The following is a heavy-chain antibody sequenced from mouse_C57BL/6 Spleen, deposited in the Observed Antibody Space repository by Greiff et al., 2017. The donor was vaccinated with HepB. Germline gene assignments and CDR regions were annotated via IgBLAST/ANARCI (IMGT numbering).Heavy chain of an antibody. V-gene: IGHV1-80*01. Sequence: VQLQQSGAELVKPGASVKISCKASGYAFSSYWMNWVKQRPGKGLEWIGQIYPGDGDTNYNGKFKGKATLTADKSSSTAYMQLSSLTSEDSAVYCCTYIDGSSHWYFDVWGTGTTVTVSS. CDR2: IYPGDGDT. CDR1: GYAFSSYW. J-gene: IGHJ1*03. D-gene: IGHD1-1*01. CDR3: TYIDGSSHWYFDV.